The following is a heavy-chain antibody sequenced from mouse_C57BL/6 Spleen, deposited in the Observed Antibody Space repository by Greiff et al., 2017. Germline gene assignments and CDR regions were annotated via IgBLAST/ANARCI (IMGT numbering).Heavy chain of an antibody. CDR3: ARGMTTVLYWYFDV. CDR2: IYPGDGDT. Sequence: VKLMESGPELVKPGASVKISCKASGYAFSSSWMNWVKQRPGKGLEWIGRIYPGDGDTNYNGKFKGKATLTADKSSSTAYMQLSSLTSEDSAVYFCARGMTTVLYWYFDVWGTGTTVTVSS. J-gene: IGHJ1*03. CDR1: GYAFSSSW. V-gene: IGHV1-82*01. D-gene: IGHD1-1*01.